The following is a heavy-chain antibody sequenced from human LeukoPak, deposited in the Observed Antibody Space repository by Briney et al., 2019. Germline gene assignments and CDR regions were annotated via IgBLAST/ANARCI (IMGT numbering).Heavy chain of an antibody. CDR1: GFTFSSYR. Sequence: GGSLRLSCAASGFTFSSYRMNWVRQAPGKGLEWVSSISSSSGYIYHADAVKGRCTISRDNAKNSLYLVMNSLRAEDTGVYYCARELISSGSLDYWGQGTLVTVSS. CDR3: ARELISSGSLDY. V-gene: IGHV3-21*01. J-gene: IGHJ4*02. CDR2: ISSSSGYI. D-gene: IGHD3-10*01.